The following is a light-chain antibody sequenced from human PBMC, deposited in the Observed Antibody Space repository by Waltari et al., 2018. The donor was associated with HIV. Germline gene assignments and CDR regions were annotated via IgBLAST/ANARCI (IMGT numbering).Light chain of an antibody. V-gene: IGKV4-1*01. CDR3: QQYYSTLFT. CDR2: WAS. CDR1: QRVLYRSNNKNF. J-gene: IGKJ5*01. Sequence: DIVMTQSPDSLAVSLGERATINCKSSQRVLYRSNNKNFLAWYQQKPGQPPKLLIYWASTRESGVPDRFSGSGSGTDFTLTISSPQAEDVAVYYCQQYYSTLFTFGQGTRLEIK.